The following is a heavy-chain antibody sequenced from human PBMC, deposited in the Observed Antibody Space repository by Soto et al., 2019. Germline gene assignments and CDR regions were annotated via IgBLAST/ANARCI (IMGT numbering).Heavy chain of an antibody. D-gene: IGHD3-16*02. CDR3: AKGVWGSYRSPQVDY. CDR2: ISGSGGGT. CDR1: GFTFSSYA. V-gene: IGHV3-23*01. J-gene: IGHJ4*02. Sequence: EVQLLESGGGLVQPGGSLRLSCAASGFTFSSYAMSWVRQAPGKGLEWVSAISGSGGGTYYADSVKGRFTISRDNSKNTLYLQMNSLRAEDTAVYYCAKGVWGSYRSPQVDYWGQGTLVTVSS.